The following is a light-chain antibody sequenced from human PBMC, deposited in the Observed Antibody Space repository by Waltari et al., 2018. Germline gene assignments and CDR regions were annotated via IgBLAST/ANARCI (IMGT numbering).Light chain of an antibody. V-gene: IGLV3-27*01. J-gene: IGLJ2*01. CDR3: YSAADNNLRV. CDR2: KES. CDR1: VLAKKKY. Sequence: SYELTQPSSVSVSPGQTARITCSGDVLAKKKYARWFQQKPGQAPVLVIYKESERPAGIPERFSGSSSGTTVTLTISGAQVEDEADYYCYSAADNNLRVFGGGTKLTVL.